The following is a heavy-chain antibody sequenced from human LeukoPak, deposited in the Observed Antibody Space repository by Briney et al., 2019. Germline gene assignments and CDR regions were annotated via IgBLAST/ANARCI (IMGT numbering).Heavy chain of an antibody. Sequence: PSETLSLTCTVSGGSIFSSYWNWIRPPPGRGLEWIGHIFSTGITSYNPSLKSRGTISIATSKNQFSLRLNSVTAADTAFYYCARRAYFDTSGYSPAAGYFDLWGRGTLVTASS. CDR1: GGSIFSSY. V-gene: IGHV4-59*08. D-gene: IGHD3-22*01. J-gene: IGHJ2*01. CDR2: IFSTGIT. CDR3: ARRAYFDTSGYSPAAGYFDL.